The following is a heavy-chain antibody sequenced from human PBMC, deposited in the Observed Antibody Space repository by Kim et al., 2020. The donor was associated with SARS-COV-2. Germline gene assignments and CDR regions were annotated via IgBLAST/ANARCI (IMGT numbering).Heavy chain of an antibody. CDR1: GFTFSSYS. CDR3: ASEYRSSY. J-gene: IGHJ4*02. D-gene: IGHD3-16*02. CDR2: ISSSSRYI. V-gene: IGHV3-21*01. Sequence: GGSLRLSCAASGFTFSSYSMNWVRQAPGKGLEWVSSISSSSRYIYYADSVKGRFTISRDNAKNSLYLQMNSLRAEDTAVYYCASEYRSSYWGQGTLVTVSS.